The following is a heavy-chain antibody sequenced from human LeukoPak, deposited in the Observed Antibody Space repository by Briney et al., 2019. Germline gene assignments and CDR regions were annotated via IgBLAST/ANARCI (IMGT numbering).Heavy chain of an antibody. D-gene: IGHD2-2*01. Sequence: GGSLRLSCTASGFTFGDYAMSWVRQAPGKGLEWVSVIYSGGSTYYADSVKGRFTISRDNSKNTLYLQMNSLRAEDTAVYYCAKDLYCSSTSCYMDVWGKGTTVTVSS. V-gene: IGHV3-23*03. J-gene: IGHJ6*03. CDR2: IYSGGST. CDR3: AKDLYCSSTSCYMDV. CDR1: GFTFGDYA.